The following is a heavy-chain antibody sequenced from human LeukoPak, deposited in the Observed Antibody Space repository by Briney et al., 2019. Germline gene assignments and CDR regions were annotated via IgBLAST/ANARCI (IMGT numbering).Heavy chain of an antibody. D-gene: IGHD4-17*01. Sequence: GGSLRLSCAVSGFSVNDNYMSWVRQAPGKGLQWVSVMLHYGRTYYADSVKGRFTISRDLARNTLLLQMHSLRADDTAVHYCARTNPVYGDYDYWGQGTLVPVSS. J-gene: IGHJ4*02. V-gene: IGHV3-53*01. CDR3: ARTNPVYGDYDY. CDR1: GFSVNDNY. CDR2: MLHYGRT.